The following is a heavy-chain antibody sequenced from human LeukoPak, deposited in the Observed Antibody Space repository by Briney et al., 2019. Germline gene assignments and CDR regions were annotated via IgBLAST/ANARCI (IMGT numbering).Heavy chain of an antibody. Sequence: SETLSLTCTVSGGSISSSSYYWGWIPQPPGKGLEWIGSIYYSGSTYYTPSLKSRVTISVDTSKKQFSLKLSSVTAADTAVYYCARRELVNGVTMVRGVIITSWFDPWGQGTLVTVSS. CDR2: IYYSGST. CDR3: ARRELVNGVTMVRGVIITSWFDP. J-gene: IGHJ5*02. D-gene: IGHD3-10*01. CDR1: GGSISSSSYY. V-gene: IGHV4-39*01.